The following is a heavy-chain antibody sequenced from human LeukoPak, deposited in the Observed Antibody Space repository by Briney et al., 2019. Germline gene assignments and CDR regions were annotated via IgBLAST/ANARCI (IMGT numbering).Heavy chain of an antibody. D-gene: IGHD3-10*01. CDR2: ISRRDDYT. J-gene: IGHJ4*02. CDR1: GFAFSSYA. Sequence: GGSLRLSCAASGFAFSSYAMSWVRQPPGKGLEWVSVISRRDDYTYYADSVKGRFTISRDNSKNTLYLQMNSLRAEDTAVYYCANDYRSGSFHDFWGQGTLVTVSS. V-gene: IGHV3-23*01. CDR3: ANDYRSGSFHDF.